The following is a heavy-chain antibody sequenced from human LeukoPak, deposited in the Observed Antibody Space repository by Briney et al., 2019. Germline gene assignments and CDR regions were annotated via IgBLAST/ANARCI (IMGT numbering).Heavy chain of an antibody. J-gene: IGHJ4*02. CDR2: ISASGLMT. CDR1: GFTFTNYA. V-gene: IGHV3-23*01. CDR3: AKDRSIGTYYTFDH. D-gene: IGHD1-26*01. Sequence: QAGGSLRLPCAASGFTFTNYAMTWVRQAPGKGLEWVSSISASGLMTYYADSVKGRFTVSRDNSKNSLYLQMSSLTAADTAVYYCAKDRSIGTYYTFDHWGQGTLVTVSS.